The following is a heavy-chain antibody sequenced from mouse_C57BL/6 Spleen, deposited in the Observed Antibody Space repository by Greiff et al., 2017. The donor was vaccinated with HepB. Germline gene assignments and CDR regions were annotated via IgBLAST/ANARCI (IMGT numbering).Heavy chain of an antibody. J-gene: IGHJ3*01. CDR2: IDPSDSYT. CDR1: GYTFTSYW. Sequence: VQLQQPGAELVKPGASVKLSCKASGYTFTSYWMQWVKQRPGQGLEWIGEIDPSDSYTNYNQKFKGKATLTVDTSSSTAYMQLSSLTSEDSAVYNCARGIYYGNYEEWFAYWGQGTLVTVSA. D-gene: IGHD2-1*01. CDR3: ARGIYYGNYEEWFAY. V-gene: IGHV1-50*01.